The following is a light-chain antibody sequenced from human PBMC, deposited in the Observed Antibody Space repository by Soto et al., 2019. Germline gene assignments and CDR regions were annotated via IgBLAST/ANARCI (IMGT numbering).Light chain of an antibody. CDR1: SSNIGSKT. CDR3: AAWDASLNGYV. V-gene: IGLV1-44*01. CDR2: SNY. J-gene: IGLJ1*01. Sequence: SVLTQPPSAAGAPGQRVTISCSGSSSNIGSKTVNWYQQLPGTAPKLLIYSNYQRPSGVPDRFSGSKSGTSASLAISGLQSEDEADDYCAAWDASLNGYVFGTGTKVTVL.